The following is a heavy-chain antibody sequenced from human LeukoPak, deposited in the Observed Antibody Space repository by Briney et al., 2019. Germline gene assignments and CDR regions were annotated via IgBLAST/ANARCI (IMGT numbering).Heavy chain of an antibody. Sequence: ASVKVSCKASGYTFTSYGISWVRQAPGQGLEWMGWISAYNGNTNYAQKLQGRVTMTTDTSTSTACMELRSLRSDDTAVYYCARASPFQYSSSWYGGDYWGQGTLVTVSS. V-gene: IGHV1-18*01. CDR3: ARASPFQYSSSWYGGDY. D-gene: IGHD6-13*01. CDR1: GYTFTSYG. J-gene: IGHJ4*02. CDR2: ISAYNGNT.